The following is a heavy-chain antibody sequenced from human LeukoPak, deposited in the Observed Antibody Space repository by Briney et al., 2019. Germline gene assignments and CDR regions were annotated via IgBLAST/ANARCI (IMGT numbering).Heavy chain of an antibody. J-gene: IGHJ4*02. V-gene: IGHV1-69*13. D-gene: IGHD3-3*01. CDR1: GGTFSSYA. Sequence: ASVMVSCKASGGTFSSYAISWVRQAPGQGLEWMGGIIPIFGTANYAQKFQGGVTITADESTSTAYMELSSLRSEDTAVYYCARGNTIFGVVIIFDYWGQGTLVTVSS. CDR2: IIPIFGTA. CDR3: ARGNTIFGVVIIFDY.